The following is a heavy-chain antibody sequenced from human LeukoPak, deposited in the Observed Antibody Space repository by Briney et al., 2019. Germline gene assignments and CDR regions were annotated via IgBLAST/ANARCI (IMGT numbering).Heavy chain of an antibody. D-gene: IGHD3-10*01. J-gene: IGHJ6*03. Sequence: SVKVSCKASGGTFSSYAISWVRQAPGQGLEWMGGIIPVFGTANYAQKFQGRVTITADESTSTAYMELSSLRSEDTAVYYCARDGGTMVRGVTSSPGRYYYYYMDVWGKGTTVTVSS. V-gene: IGHV1-69*13. CDR1: GGTFSSYA. CDR3: ARDGGTMVRGVTSSPGRYYYYYMDV. CDR2: IIPVFGTA.